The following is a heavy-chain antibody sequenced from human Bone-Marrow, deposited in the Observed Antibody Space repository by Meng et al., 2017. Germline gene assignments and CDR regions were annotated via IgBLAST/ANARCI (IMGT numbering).Heavy chain of an antibody. J-gene: IGHJ4*03. CDR1: GFTFSSYE. D-gene: IGHD2-15*01. CDR3: ARGGSGGSYKPEFDY. V-gene: IGHV3-48*03. Sequence: LTGAASGFTFSSYEMNWVRQAPGKGLEWVSYISSSGSTIYYADSVKGRFTISRDNAKNSLYLQMNSLRAEDTAVYYCARGGSGGSYKPEFDYWGQGTMVTVSS. CDR2: ISSSGSTI.